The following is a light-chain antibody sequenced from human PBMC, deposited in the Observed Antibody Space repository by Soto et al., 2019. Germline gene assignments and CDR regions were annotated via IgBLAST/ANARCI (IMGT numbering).Light chain of an antibody. CDR1: SSDVGFYNY. CDR3: SSYTSSTTRGV. J-gene: IGLJ2*01. Sequence: QSALTQPASVSGSPGQSITISCTGTSSDVGFYNYVSWYQQHPGKAPKLVIYDVSNRPSGVSNRFSGSKSGNTASLTISGLQAEDEADYYCSSYTSSTTRGVFGGGTKVTVL. CDR2: DVS. V-gene: IGLV2-14*01.